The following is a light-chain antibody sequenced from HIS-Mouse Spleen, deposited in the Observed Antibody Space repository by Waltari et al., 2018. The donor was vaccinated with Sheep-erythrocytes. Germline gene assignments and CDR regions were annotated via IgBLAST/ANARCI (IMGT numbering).Light chain of an antibody. CDR3: FSYAGSYNHV. J-gene: IGLJ1*01. V-gene: IGLV2-11*01. CDR1: SSDVGGYNY. Sequence: QSALTQPRSVSGSPGQSVTISCTGTSSDVGGYNYVSWYQQHPGKAPKLMIYDVSKRPSGVPDRFSGSKSGNTASLTSSGLQAEDKAYCYCFSYAGSYNHVFATGTKVTVL. CDR2: DVS.